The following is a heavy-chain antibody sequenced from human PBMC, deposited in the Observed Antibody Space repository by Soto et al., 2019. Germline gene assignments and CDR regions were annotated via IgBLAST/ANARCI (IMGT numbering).Heavy chain of an antibody. D-gene: IGHD2-15*01. V-gene: IGHV1-69*04. CDR3: ARDPSYCSGGSCYGS. CDR1: GCTFSSYT. CDR2: IIPILGVA. Sequence: AALKVACKSSGCTFSSYTIICVRHSPGQGLEWMGRIIPILGVANYAQKFQGRVTITADKSTSTAYMELSSLRSEDTAAYYCARDPSYCSGGSCYGSWGQGTLVTVSS. J-gene: IGHJ5*02.